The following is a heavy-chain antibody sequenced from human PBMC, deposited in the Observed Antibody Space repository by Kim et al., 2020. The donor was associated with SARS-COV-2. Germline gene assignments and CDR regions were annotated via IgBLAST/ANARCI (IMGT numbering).Heavy chain of an antibody. D-gene: IGHD4-17*01. CDR1: GFIFSDNY. V-gene: IGHV3-11*06. CDR2: ISSSGHT. CDR3: VRDRDDYHSFDS. Sequence: GGSLRLSCAASGFIFSDNYMTWIRQAPGQGLEWLSDISSSGHTSYTDSVKDRFTISRDNIKKSLYLEMNNLRVEDTAVYYCVRDRDDYHSFDSWGQGTLVTVSS. J-gene: IGHJ4*02.